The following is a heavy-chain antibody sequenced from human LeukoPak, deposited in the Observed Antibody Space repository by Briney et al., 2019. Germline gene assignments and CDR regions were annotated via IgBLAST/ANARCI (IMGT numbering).Heavy chain of an antibody. CDR2: IYPGDSAT. CDR3: ARPAAGLGGFDY. D-gene: IGHD3-16*01. V-gene: IGHV5-51*01. Sequence: GESLKISCRGSGYSFTAYWIAWVRQMPGKGLEWMATIYPGDSATTYSPSFQGQVTISADKSITTAYLQWSSLKASDTAMYYCARPAAGLGGFDYWGQGTLVTVSS. J-gene: IGHJ4*02. CDR1: GYSFTAYW.